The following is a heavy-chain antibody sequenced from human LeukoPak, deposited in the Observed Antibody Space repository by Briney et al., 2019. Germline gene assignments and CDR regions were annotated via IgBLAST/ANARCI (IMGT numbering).Heavy chain of an antibody. CDR1: GGSISSGDYY. D-gene: IGHD3-22*01. CDR3: ATMAYYYDSSGSYAFDI. CDR2: IYYSGST. Sequence: SETLSLTCTVSGGSISSGDYYWSWIRQPPGKGLEWIGYIYYSGSTYYNPSLKSRVTISADTSKNQFSLKLSSVTAADTAVYYCATMAYYYDSSGSYAFDIWGQGTMVTVSS. J-gene: IGHJ3*02. V-gene: IGHV4-30-4*01.